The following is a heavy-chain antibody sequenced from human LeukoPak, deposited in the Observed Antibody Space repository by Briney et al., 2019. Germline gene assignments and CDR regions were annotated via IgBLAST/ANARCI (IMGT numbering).Heavy chain of an antibody. D-gene: IGHD2-8*01. J-gene: IGHJ4*02. V-gene: IGHV1-18*01. Sequence: ASVKVSCKTSGYSENFYGITWVRQVAGQGLEWMGWISAQHGQTEYAPNSQDRVTMTTDTYTNTAYMELRSLRSDDTAVYYCAGSLGYCTSDVCYLKYWGQGTLVTVSS. CDR1: GYSENFYG. CDR2: ISAQHGQT. CDR3: AGSLGYCTSDVCYLKY.